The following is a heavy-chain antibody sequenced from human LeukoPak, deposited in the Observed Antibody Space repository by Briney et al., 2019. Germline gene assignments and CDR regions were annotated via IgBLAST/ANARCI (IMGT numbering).Heavy chain of an antibody. CDR3: ARDTIAVAGDLDY. CDR1: GYTFTGYY. J-gene: IGHJ4*02. CDR2: INPNSGGT. V-gene: IGHV1-2*02. Sequence: ASVKVSCKASGYTFTGYYMHWVRQAPGPGLEWMGWINPNSGGTNYAQKFQGRVTMTRDTSISTAYMELSRLRSDDTAVYYCARDTIAVAGDLDYWGQGTLVTVSS. D-gene: IGHD6-19*01.